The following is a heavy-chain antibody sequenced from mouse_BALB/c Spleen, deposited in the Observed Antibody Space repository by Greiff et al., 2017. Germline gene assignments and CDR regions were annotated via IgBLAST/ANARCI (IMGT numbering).Heavy chain of an antibody. D-gene: IGHD2-2*01. V-gene: IGHV5-17*02. CDR2: ISSGSSTI. Sequence: EVMLVESGGGLVQPGGSRKLSCAASGFTFSSFGMHWVRQAPEKGLEWVAYISSGSSTIYYADTVKGRFTISRDNPKNTLFLQMTSLRSEDTAMYYCARGGGYDGDYFDYWGQGTTLTVSS. CDR1: GFTFSSFG. CDR3: ARGGGYDGDYFDY. J-gene: IGHJ2*01.